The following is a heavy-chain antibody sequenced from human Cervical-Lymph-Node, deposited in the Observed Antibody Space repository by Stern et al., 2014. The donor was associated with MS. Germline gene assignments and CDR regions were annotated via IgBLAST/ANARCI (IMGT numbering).Heavy chain of an antibody. J-gene: IGHJ5*02. CDR3: ARGATQAFDP. Sequence: HVQLVESGPGLVKPSETLSLSCTVSCGSISSYYLSWIRQPPGKVPEWIGYIYSSGSTNYTPSLKSRVTISVDTSKNQFSLKLSSVTAADTAVYYCARGATQAFDPWGQGTLVTVSS. CDR1: CGSISSYY. V-gene: IGHV4-59*01. CDR2: IYSSGST.